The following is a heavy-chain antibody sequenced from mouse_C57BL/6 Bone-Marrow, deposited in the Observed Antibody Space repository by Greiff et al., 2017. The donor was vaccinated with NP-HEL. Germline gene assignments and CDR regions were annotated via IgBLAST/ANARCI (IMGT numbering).Heavy chain of an antibody. D-gene: IGHD2-2*01. CDR3: TRDEDYGYDRVSFAY. CDR1: GFTFSSYA. CDR2: ISSGGDYI. J-gene: IGHJ3*01. V-gene: IGHV5-9-1*02. Sequence: EVQRVESGEGLVKPGGSLKLSCAASGFTFSSYAMSWVRQTPEKRLEWVAYISSGGDYIYYADTVKGRFTISRDNARNTLYLQMSSLKSEDTAMYYCTRDEDYGYDRVSFAYWGQGTLVTVSA.